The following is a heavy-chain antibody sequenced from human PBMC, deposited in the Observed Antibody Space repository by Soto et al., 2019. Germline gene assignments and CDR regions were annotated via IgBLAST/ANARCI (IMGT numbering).Heavy chain of an antibody. D-gene: IGHD2-15*01. Sequence: QVQLVQSGAEVKKPGSSVKVSCKASEGTFSGIALSWFGQAPGQGLGWMGGIIPIFGTANYAQKFQGRVTITADESTSTAYMELSSLRSEDTAVYYCVRHPGGRGYYYGMDVWGQGTTVTVSS. CDR3: VRHPGGRGYYYGMDV. CDR2: IIPIFGTA. V-gene: IGHV1-69*12. CDR1: EGTFSGIA. J-gene: IGHJ6*02.